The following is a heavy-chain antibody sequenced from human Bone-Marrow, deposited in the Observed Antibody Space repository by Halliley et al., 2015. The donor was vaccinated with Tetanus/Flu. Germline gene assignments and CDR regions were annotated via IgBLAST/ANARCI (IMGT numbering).Heavy chain of an antibody. D-gene: IGHD5-18*01. J-gene: IGHJ4*02. CDR3: VRHWGSYSYGDILGPFVD. Sequence: TLSLTCNVSGSTISSSNYHWGWIRQSPGKGLEWIGSVYYDGDTYYNPSLKSRVAISVDTSTNRFSLRLTSVTAADAAVFYCVRHWGSYSYGDILGPFVDWGLGILVIVS. CDR2: VYYDGDT. CDR1: GSTISSSNYH. V-gene: IGHV4-39*01.